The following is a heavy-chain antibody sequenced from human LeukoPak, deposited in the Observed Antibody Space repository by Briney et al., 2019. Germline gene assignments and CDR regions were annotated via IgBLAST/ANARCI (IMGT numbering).Heavy chain of an antibody. Sequence: SETLSLTCVVDGGSFIGNYWTWIRQALRKRHEWLGEINHSGHTNYNPSLNDRATISMDTSRNQFSLKLHSVTAADAAVYYCARGRAVVVIGVWFDPWGPGTQVTVSS. CDR3: ARGRAVVVIGVWFDP. J-gene: IGHJ5*02. D-gene: IGHD3-22*01. V-gene: IGHV4-34*01. CDR1: GGSFIGNY. CDR2: INHSGHT.